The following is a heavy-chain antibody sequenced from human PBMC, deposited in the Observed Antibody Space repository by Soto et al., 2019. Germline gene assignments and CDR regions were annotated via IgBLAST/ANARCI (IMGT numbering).Heavy chain of an antibody. CDR3: ARVGYYDSSGYGYYYYYGMDV. V-gene: IGHV1-18*01. Sequence: ASVKVSCKASGYTFTSYGISWVRLAPGQGLEWMGWISAYNGNTNYAQKLQGRVTMTTDTSTSTAYMELRSLRSDDTAVYYCARVGYYDSSGYGYYYYYGMDVWGQGTTVTVSS. D-gene: IGHD3-22*01. CDR2: ISAYNGNT. J-gene: IGHJ6*02. CDR1: GYTFTSYG.